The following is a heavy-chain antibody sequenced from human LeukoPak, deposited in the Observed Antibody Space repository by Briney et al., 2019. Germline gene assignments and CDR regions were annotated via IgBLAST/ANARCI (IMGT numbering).Heavy chain of an antibody. CDR3: ATISEPITMVRGVINTPADY. V-gene: IGHV1-69-2*01. J-gene: IGHJ4*02. D-gene: IGHD3-10*01. CDR2: VDPEDGET. Sequence: ASVKVSYKVSGYTFTDYYMHWVQQAPGKGLEWMGLVDPEDGETIYAEKFQGRVTITADTSTDTAYMELSSLRSEDTAVYYCATISEPITMVRGVINTPADYWGQGTLVTVSS. CDR1: GYTFTDYY.